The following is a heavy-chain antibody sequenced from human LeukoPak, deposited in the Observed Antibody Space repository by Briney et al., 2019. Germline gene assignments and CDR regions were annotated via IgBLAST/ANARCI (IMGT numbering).Heavy chain of an antibody. Sequence: PGGSLRLSCAASGFTFSSYGMNWARQAPGKGLEWVSSINHNGNVNDYVGSVKGRFTISRDNAKNSLYLQMSNLRAEDTAVYFCARGGGLEVWGEGDTVTVSS. CDR2: INHNGNVN. V-gene: IGHV3-7*03. J-gene: IGHJ6*01. CDR1: GFTFSSYG. D-gene: IGHD3-16*01. CDR3: ARGGGLEV.